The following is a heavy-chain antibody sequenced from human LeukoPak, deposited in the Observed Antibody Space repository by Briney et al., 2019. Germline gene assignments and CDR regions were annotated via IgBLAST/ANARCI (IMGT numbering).Heavy chain of an antibody. D-gene: IGHD3-16*02. Sequence: GGSLRLSCAASGFTFSSYTMNWVRQAPGKGLEWVSSISSSSSYIYYADSVKGRFTISRDNAKNSLYLQMNSLRAEDTAVYYCARPLSTTLRDYFDPWGQGTLVTVSS. CDR3: ARPLSTTLRDYFDP. V-gene: IGHV3-21*01. J-gene: IGHJ5*02. CDR1: GFTFSSYT. CDR2: ISSSSSYI.